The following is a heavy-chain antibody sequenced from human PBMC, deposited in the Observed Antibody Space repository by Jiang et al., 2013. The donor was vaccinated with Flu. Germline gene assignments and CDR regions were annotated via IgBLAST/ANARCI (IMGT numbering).Heavy chain of an antibody. D-gene: IGHD3-10*01. CDR3: AREGGGAFDY. CDR2: ISSSGSTI. V-gene: IGHV3-48*03. J-gene: IGHJ4*02. Sequence: EWVSYISSSGSTIYYADSVKGRFTISRDNAKNSLYLQMNSLRAEDTAVYYCAREGGGAFDYWGQGTLVTVSS.